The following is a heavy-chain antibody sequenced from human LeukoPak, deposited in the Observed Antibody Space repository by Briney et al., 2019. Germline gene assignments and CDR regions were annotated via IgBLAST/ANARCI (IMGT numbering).Heavy chain of an antibody. CDR3: ARAIDYYDSSGSYYFDY. D-gene: IGHD3-22*01. CDR2: INHSGST. J-gene: IGHJ4*02. CDR1: GGSFSGYY. Sequence: PSETLSLTCAVYGGSFSGYYWSWIRQPPGKGLEWIGEINHSGSTNYNPSLKSRVTISVDTSKNQFSLKLSSVTAADTAVYYCARAIDYYDSSGSYYFDYWGQGTLVTVSS. V-gene: IGHV4-34*01.